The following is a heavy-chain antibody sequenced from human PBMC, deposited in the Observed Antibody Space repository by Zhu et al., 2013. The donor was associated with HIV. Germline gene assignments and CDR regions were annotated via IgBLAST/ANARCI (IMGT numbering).Heavy chain of an antibody. CDR1: GYSINSGYS. CDR3: ASLRLYSSSYKWFDP. CDR2: LYLSGSP. Sequence: QVQLQESGPGLVKPSETLSLTCSVSGYSINSGYSWAWLRQPPGRGLEWIGSLYLSGSPSYNPSLNSRATISVDTSKNQFSLKLSSVTAADTAVYYCASLRLYSSSYKWFDPWGQGTLVTVSS. V-gene: IGHV4-38-2*02. J-gene: IGHJ5*02. D-gene: IGHD6-13*01.